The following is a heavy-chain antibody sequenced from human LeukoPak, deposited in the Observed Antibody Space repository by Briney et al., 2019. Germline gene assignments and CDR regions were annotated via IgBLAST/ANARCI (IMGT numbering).Heavy chain of an antibody. D-gene: IGHD2/OR15-2a*01. Sequence: PGRSLSLSCAASAFTLSDYHMSWIRQAPGRGLEWVSYITGTGLTIFYADSVKGRFTTSRDNAKHSLYLQMNGLRAEDTAVCYCARIIGDGPHYHYYMDVWGKGTTVTVSS. J-gene: IGHJ6*03. CDR3: ARIIGDGPHYHYYMDV. CDR1: AFTLSDYH. CDR2: ITGTGLTI. V-gene: IGHV3-11*04.